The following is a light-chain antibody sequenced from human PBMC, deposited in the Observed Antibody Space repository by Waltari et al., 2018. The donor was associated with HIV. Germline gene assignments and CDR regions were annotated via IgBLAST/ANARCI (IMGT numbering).Light chain of an antibody. Sequence: QSALTQPPPASGSPGQSVTIPRTGTSSDLGAYNYVSWYQQHPDKAPKLMIYDVSKRPSGVPVRFSGSKSGNTASLTVSGLRTEDEADYYCSSYAGSNNPYVFGTGTKVTVL. CDR1: SSDLGAYNY. V-gene: IGLV2-8*01. CDR2: DVS. CDR3: SSYAGSNNPYV. J-gene: IGLJ1*01.